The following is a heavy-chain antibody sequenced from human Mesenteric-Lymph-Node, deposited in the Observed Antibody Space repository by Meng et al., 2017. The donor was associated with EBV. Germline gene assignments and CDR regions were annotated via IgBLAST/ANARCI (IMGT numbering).Heavy chain of an antibody. J-gene: IGHJ4*02. D-gene: IGHD1-20*01. Sequence: QVRVLGFGGCVVPPGRSLRLSGASSGFDFRNFDMHWVRQAPGKGLEWVAVITYDGNTYSGESVKGRFTLSRDISKNILFLQVNTLRVDDTAVYYCAKLFGGCNGDNCQLNYWGRGTLVTVSS. CDR1: GFDFRNFD. V-gene: IGHV3-30*18. CDR3: AKLFGGCNGDNCQLNY. CDR2: ITYDGNT.